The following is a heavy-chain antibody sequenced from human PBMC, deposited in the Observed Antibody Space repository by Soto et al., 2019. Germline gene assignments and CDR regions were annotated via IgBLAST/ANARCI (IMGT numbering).Heavy chain of an antibody. CDR2: IIPVFGTT. CDR3: SISNSFGRGEF. V-gene: IGHV1-69*01. CDR1: GGTLNSYT. Sequence: QVQLVQSGAEVKKPGSSVRVSCKASGGTLNSYTISWVRQAPGQGLEWMGGIIPVFGTTDYAQKFQGRVTITAGQATGTAYLDLFSLRSEDPAIYYCSISNSFGRGEFWGQGTLVNVSS. D-gene: IGHD3-10*01. J-gene: IGHJ4*02.